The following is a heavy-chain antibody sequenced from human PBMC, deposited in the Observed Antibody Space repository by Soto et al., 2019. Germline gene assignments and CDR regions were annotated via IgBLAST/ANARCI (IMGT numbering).Heavy chain of an antibody. D-gene: IGHD2-2*03. J-gene: IGHJ4*02. V-gene: IGHV3-30-3*01. Sequence: QVQLVESGGGVVQPGRSLRLSCAASGFTFSSYAMHWVRQAPGKGLEWVAVISYDGSNKYYADSVKGRFTISRDNSKNTLYLQMNSLRAEDTAVYYCARDGYCISTSRCYGGLFDYWGQGTLVTVSS. CDR2: ISYDGSNK. CDR3: ARDGYCISTSRCYGGLFDY. CDR1: GFTFSSYA.